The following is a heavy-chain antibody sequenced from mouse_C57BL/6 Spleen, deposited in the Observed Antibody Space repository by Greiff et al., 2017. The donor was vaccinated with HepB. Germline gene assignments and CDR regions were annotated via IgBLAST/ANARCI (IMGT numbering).Heavy chain of an antibody. CDR1: GFTFSSYA. CDR2: ISSGGDYI. CDR3: TRAGDGNYPYYAMDY. J-gene: IGHJ4*01. Sequence: DVQLVESGEGLVKPGGSLKLSCAASGFTFSSYAMSWVRQTPEKRLEWVAYISSGGDYIYYADTVKGRFTISRDNARNTLYLQMSSLKSEDTAMYYCTRAGDGNYPYYAMDYWGQGTSVTVSS. D-gene: IGHD2-1*01. V-gene: IGHV5-9-1*02.